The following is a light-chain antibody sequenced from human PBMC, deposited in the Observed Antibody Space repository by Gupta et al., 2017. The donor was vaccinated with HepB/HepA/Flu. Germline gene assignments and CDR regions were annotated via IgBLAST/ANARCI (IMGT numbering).Light chain of an antibody. CDR1: ALPKQY. CDR2: KDS. CDR3: QSADSSGTSWV. Sequence: SYELTQPPSVSVSPGQTARITCSGDALPKQYAYWYQQKPGQAPVLVIYKDSERPSGIPERFSGSSSGTKVTLTISGVQAEDEADDYCQSADSSGTSWVFGGGTKLTVL. V-gene: IGLV3-25*03. J-gene: IGLJ3*02.